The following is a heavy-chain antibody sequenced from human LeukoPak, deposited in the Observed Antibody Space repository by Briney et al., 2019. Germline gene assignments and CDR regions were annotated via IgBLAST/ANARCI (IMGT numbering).Heavy chain of an antibody. J-gene: IGHJ4*02. CDR2: IKPDGSET. V-gene: IGHV3-7*03. CDR3: AKDPYDFWSGNFDY. CDR1: GFTFSNYR. Sequence: GGSLRLSCAASGFTFSNYRMSWVRQAPEKGLEWVANIKPDGSETYSVDSVKGRFTISRDNAKNSLYLQMNSLRAEDTALYYCAKDPYDFWSGNFDYWGQGTLVTVSS. D-gene: IGHD3-3*01.